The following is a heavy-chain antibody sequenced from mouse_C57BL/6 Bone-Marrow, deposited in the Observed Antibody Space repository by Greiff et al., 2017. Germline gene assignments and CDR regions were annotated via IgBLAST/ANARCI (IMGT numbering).Heavy chain of an antibody. J-gene: IGHJ2*01. V-gene: IGHV1-67*01. CDR1: GYTFTDYA. CDR3: ARRTTVVATDY. D-gene: IGHD1-1*01. CDR2: ISTYYGDA. Sequence: VQLQQSGPELVRPGVSVKISCKGSGYTFTDYAMHWVKQSHAKSLSWIGVISTYYGDASYNQKCKDKATMTVDKSSSTAYMELARLTSEDSAVYYCARRTTVVATDYWGQGTTLTVSS.